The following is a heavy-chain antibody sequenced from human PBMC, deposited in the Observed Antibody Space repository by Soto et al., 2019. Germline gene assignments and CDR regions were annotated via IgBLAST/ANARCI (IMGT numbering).Heavy chain of an antibody. J-gene: IGHJ4*02. V-gene: IGHV4-34*01. CDR2: INHSGST. Sequence: PSETLSLTCAVYGGSFSGYYWSWIRQPPGKGLEWIGEINHSGSTNYNPSLKSRVTISVDTSKNQFSLKLSSVTAADTAVYYCARARSGSAVAGTHGIVLWFDYWGQGTLVTVSS. D-gene: IGHD6-19*01. CDR1: GGSFSGYY. CDR3: ARARSGSAVAGTHGIVLWFDY.